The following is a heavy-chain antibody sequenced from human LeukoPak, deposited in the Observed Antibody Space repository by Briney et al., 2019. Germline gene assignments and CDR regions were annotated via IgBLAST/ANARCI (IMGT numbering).Heavy chain of an antibody. CDR2: ISWNSGSI. V-gene: IGHV3-9*01. D-gene: IGHD6-13*01. Sequence: GGSLRLSCAASGFTFDDYAMHWVRQAPGKGLEWVSGISWNSGSIGYADSVKGRFTISRDNAKNSLYLQMNSLRAEDTALYYCAKSPLGEQQFDYWGQGTLVAVSS. CDR1: GFTFDDYA. J-gene: IGHJ4*02. CDR3: AKSPLGEQQFDY.